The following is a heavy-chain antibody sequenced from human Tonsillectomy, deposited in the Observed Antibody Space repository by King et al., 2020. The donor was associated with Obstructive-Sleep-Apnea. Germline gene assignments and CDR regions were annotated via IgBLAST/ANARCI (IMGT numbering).Heavy chain of an antibody. D-gene: IGHD3-3*02. V-gene: IGHV2-5*01. J-gene: IGHJ4*02. CDR3: AHLAPRGYYFDY. Sequence: TLKESGPTLVKPTQTLTLTCTFSGFSLSTSGVGVGWIRQPPGKALEWLSLIYLNDDKRYSPSLKSRLTITKDTSKNQVVLTITNMDPVDTATYYCAHLAPRGYYFDYWGQGTLVTVSS. CDR1: GFSLSTSGVG. CDR2: IYLNDDK.